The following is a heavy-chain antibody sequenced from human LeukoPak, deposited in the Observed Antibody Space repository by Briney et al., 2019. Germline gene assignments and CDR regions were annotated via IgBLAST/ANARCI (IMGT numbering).Heavy chain of an antibody. D-gene: IGHD3-10*01. CDR2: IYYSGST. V-gene: IGHV4-59*01. Sequence: PSETLSLTCTVSGGSISSYYWGWIRQPPGKGLEWIGYIYYSGSTNYNPSLKSRVTISVDTSKNQFSLKLSSVTAADTAVYYCARSYGSGSYFENWGQGTLVTVSS. CDR1: GGSISSYY. CDR3: ARSYGSGSYFEN. J-gene: IGHJ4*02.